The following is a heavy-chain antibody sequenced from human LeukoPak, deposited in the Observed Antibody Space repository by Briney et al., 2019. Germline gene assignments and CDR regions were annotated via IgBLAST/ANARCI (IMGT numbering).Heavy chain of an antibody. CDR1: GFTFSSYA. CDR3: ARVGIRDAFDI. Sequence: GGSLRLSCAASGFTFSSYAMSWVRQAPGKGLEWVSAISGSGGSTYYADSVKGRFTISRDNAKNSLYLQMNSLRAEVTAVYYCARVGIRDAFDIWGQGTMVTVSS. CDR2: ISGSGGST. D-gene: IGHD3-10*01. V-gene: IGHV3-23*01. J-gene: IGHJ3*02.